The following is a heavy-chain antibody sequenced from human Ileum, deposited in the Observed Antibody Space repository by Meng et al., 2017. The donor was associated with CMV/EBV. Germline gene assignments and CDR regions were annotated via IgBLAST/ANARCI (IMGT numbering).Heavy chain of an antibody. CDR1: GDFANNFY. J-gene: IGHJ4*02. CDR2: ISTSGSD. CDR3: ARSGLRGIYVDY. Sequence: ESGPGLVKPSENLSLTISGSGDFANNFYVSWIRQPAGKGLQWIGRISTSGSDNYNPSLKSRVTMSVDTSKKQFSLKLSSVTAADTAVYYCARSGLRGIYVDYWGQGTLVTVSS. D-gene: IGHD4-17*01. V-gene: IGHV4-4*07.